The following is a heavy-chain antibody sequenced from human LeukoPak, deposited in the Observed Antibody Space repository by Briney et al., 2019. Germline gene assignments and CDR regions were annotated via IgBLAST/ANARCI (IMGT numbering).Heavy chain of an antibody. CDR1: GYTFTSYG. Sequence: ASVKVSCKASGYTFTSYGISWVRQATGQGLEWMGWMNPNSGNTGYAQKFQGRVTMTRNTSISTAYMELSSLRSEDTAVYYCARAGGCTNGVCSRFVDVWGKGTTVTVSS. CDR3: ARAGGCTNGVCSRFVDV. V-gene: IGHV1-8*02. J-gene: IGHJ6*04. CDR2: MNPNSGNT. D-gene: IGHD2-8*01.